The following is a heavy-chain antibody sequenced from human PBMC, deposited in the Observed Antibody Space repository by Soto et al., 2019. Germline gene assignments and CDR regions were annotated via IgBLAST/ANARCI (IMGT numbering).Heavy chain of an antibody. J-gene: IGHJ6*02. Sequence: GSLRLSCAASGFTFRSYSLNWVRQAPGKGLEWVSYISSSNRTINYADSVQGRFIISRDNAKNSLYLQMHSLRDEDTAVYYCAREGWPLLQTGMDVWGQGTTVTVSS. V-gene: IGHV3-48*02. CDR1: GFTFRSYS. CDR3: AREGWPLLQTGMDV. CDR2: ISSSNRTI. D-gene: IGHD2-15*01.